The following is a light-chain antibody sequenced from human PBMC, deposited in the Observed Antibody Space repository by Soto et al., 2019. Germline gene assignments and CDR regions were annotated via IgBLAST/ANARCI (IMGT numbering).Light chain of an antibody. CDR2: NNN. CDR3: AAWDDSLNGQWV. V-gene: IGLV1-44*01. J-gene: IGLJ3*02. Sequence: QAVVTQPPSASGTPGQRVTISCSGRSSNIGSNTVNWYQQLPGTAPKLLIYNNNQRPSGVPDRFSGSKSATSASLAISGLQSEDEADYYCAAWDDSLNGQWVFGGGTKVTVL. CDR1: SSNIGSNT.